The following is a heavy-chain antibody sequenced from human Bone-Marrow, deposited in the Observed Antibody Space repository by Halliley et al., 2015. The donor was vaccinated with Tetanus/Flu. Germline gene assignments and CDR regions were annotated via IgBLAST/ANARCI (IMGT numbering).Heavy chain of an antibody. CDR2: IDGSGRRP. D-gene: IGHD1-1*01. CDR3: AKTICTNCYPLHY. V-gene: IGHV3-23*01. Sequence: SLRLSCAATGFPFSSYGLSWVRQAPGKGLEWVSSIDGSGRRPTYATSVKGRFTVSRDNSNSTLYLQMSGLRPDDTATYFCAKTICTNCYPLHYWGQGTLVAVSS. CDR1: GFPFSSYG. J-gene: IGHJ4*02.